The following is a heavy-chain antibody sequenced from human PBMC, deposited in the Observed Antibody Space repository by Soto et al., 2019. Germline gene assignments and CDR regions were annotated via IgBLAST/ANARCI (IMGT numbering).Heavy chain of an antibody. Sequence: LETQSVACSVSGGTISSSYWSWIRQTPGKGLEWIGYIYYSGSTNYNPSLKSRVTISVDTSKNQFSLKLSSVTAADTAVYYCARANYDFWSGPPPDVWGQGTTVTVSS. D-gene: IGHD3-3*01. CDR3: ARANYDFWSGPPPDV. CDR2: IYYSGST. J-gene: IGHJ6*02. CDR1: GGTISSSY. V-gene: IGHV4-59*01.